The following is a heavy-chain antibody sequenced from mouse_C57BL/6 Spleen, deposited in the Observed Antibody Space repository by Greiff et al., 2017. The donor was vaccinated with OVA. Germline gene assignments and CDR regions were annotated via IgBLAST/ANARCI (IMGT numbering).Heavy chain of an antibody. V-gene: IGHV5-9*01. Sequence: DVTLVESGGGLVKPGGSLKLSCAASGFTFSSYTMSWVRQTPEKRLEWVATISGGGGNTYYPDSVKGRFTISRDNAKNTLYLQMSSLRSEDTALYYCSKQLRLYAMDYWGQGTSVTVSS. CDR3: SKQLRLYAMDY. CDR2: ISGGGGNT. D-gene: IGHD3-2*02. CDR1: GFTFSSYT. J-gene: IGHJ4*01.